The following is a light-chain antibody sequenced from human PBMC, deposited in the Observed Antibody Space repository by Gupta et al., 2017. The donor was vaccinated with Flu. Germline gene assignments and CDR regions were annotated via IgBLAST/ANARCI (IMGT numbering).Light chain of an antibody. CDR1: QSVISN. V-gene: IGKV3-15*01. J-gene: IGKJ1*01. CDR3: QHKNSCPWT. Sequence: EIVMTQSPSTLSVSPGERATLSCRASQSVISNLAWYQQKPGQAPKLLIYGASTRDTGVPDRFSGSGSGTEFTLTISSRQSEDFAVYYCQHKNSCPWTFGQGTKVEIK. CDR2: GAS.